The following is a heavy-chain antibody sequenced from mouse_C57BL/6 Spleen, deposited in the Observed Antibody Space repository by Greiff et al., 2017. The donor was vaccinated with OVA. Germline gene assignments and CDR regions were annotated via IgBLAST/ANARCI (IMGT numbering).Heavy chain of an antibody. CDR3: ASYGYDVDYAMDY. J-gene: IGHJ4*01. CDR2: IWTGGGT. D-gene: IGHD2-2*01. Sequence: VMLVESGPGLVAPSQSLSITCTVSGFSLTSYAISWVRQPPGKGLEWLGVIWTGGGTNYNSALKSRLSISKDNSKSQVFLKMNSLQTDDTARYYCASYGYDVDYAMDYWGQGTSVTVSS. CDR1: GFSLTSYA. V-gene: IGHV2-9-1*01.